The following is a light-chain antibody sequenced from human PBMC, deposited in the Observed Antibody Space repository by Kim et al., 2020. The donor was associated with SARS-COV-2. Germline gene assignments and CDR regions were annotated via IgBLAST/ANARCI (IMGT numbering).Light chain of an antibody. CDR2: AAS. J-gene: IGKJ4*01. V-gene: IGKV1-16*02. CDR1: QGIGNY. CDR3: QQYDLYPLT. Sequence: DIQMTQSPSSLSASVGDRVTITCRASQGIGNYLAWIQQKPGKAPKSLIYAASSLQSGVPSKFSGSGSGTYFTLTISSLQPEDCATYYCQQYDLYPLTFGGRTKVDIK.